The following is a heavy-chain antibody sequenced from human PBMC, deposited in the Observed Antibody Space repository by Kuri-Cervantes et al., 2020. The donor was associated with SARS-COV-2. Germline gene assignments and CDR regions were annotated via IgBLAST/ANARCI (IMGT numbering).Heavy chain of an antibody. J-gene: IGHJ5*02. CDR2: ISCNSGSI. V-gene: IGHV3-9*01. D-gene: IGHD6-25*01. CDR3: ARAHRNGQRLNWFDP. Sequence: SLKISCAASGFTFDDYAMHWVRQAPGKGLEWVSGISCNSGSIGYADSVKGRFTISRDNAKNSLFLQMNSLRAEDTALYYCARAHRNGQRLNWFDPWGQGTLVTVSS. CDR1: GFTFDDYA.